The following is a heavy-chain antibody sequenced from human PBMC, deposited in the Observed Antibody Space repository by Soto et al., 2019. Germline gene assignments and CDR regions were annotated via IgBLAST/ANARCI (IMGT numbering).Heavy chain of an antibody. D-gene: IGHD6-19*01. V-gene: IGHV1-18*01. J-gene: IGHJ4*02. CDR2: ISAYNGNT. CDR1: GYTFTSYG. CDR3: AKSKGGRIAVAGHTFDY. Sequence: ASVKVSCKASGYTFTSYGISWVRQAPGQGLEWMGWISAYNGNTNYAQKLQGRVTMTTDTSTSTAYMELRSLRSDDTAVYYCAKSKGGRIAVAGHTFDYWGQGTLVTVSS.